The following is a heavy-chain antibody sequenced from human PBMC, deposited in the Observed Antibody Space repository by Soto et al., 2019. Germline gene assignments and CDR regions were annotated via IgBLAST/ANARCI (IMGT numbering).Heavy chain of an antibody. CDR1: RLTFSSYA. D-gene: IGHD6-13*01. Sequence: EVQVLESGGGLIQPGGSLRLSCVISRLTFSSYALNWVRQAPGEGLEWVSSISGSGDTTYYADSVKGRFTISRDNSKNTLYLQMNSLRVEDTALYYCAKADYSYSWAPGDYWGQGPLVTVSS. V-gene: IGHV3-23*01. CDR2: ISGSGDTT. CDR3: AKADYSYSWAPGDY. J-gene: IGHJ4*02.